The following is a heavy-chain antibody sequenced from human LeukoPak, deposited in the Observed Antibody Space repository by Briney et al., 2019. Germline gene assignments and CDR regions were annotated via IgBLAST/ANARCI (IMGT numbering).Heavy chain of an antibody. CDR1: GFTFSSYG. J-gene: IGHJ4*02. D-gene: IGHD6-13*01. CDR3: ARTSSSSWYFGY. V-gene: IGHV3-33*01. CDR2: IWYDGSNK. Sequence: GGSLRLSCAASGFTFSSYGMHWVRQAPGKGLEWVAVIWYDGSNKYYADSVKGRFTISRDNSKNTLYLQMNSLRAEDTAVYYCARTSSSSWYFGYWGQGTLVTVSS.